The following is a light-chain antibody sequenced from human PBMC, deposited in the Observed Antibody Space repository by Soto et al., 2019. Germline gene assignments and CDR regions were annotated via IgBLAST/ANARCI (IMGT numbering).Light chain of an antibody. CDR3: QQYGGSPIT. Sequence: EIVLTQSPGTLSLSPGERATLSCRASQSVSSGHLAWYQQKPGQAPRLXISGASSRATGIPDRFSGSGSGTEFTLTISRLEPEDFELYFCQQYGGSPITFGQGTRLEIK. CDR2: GAS. V-gene: IGKV3-20*01. CDR1: QSVSSGH. J-gene: IGKJ5*01.